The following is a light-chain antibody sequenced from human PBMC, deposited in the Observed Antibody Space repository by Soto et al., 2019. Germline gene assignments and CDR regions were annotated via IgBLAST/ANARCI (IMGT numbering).Light chain of an antibody. V-gene: IGKV1-5*03. Sequence: DIQMPQSPSTLSGSVGDSVTITCRASQTISSWLAWYHKTPGKAPKLLIYKASTLKSGVPSRFSGSGSGKEFTLTISSLQLDEFATYYCQHYNSYSEAFGQGTKVDIK. CDR1: QTISSW. CDR2: KAS. J-gene: IGKJ1*01. CDR3: QHYNSYSEA.